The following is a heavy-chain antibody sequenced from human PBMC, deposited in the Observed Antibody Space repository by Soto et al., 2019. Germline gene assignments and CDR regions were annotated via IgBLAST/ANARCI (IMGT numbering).Heavy chain of an antibody. D-gene: IGHD6-19*01. J-gene: IGHJ4*02. CDR3: ARSVEGHFDY. CDR1: GFTFSVYS. Sequence: GGSLRLSCAASGFTFSVYSMNWIRQAPGKGLQWVSYMTSDMKIIHYADSVKGRFTISRDNAKNLVYLQMTSLRDEDTAVYYCARSVEGHFDYWGQGALVTVPS. CDR2: MTSDMKII. V-gene: IGHV3-48*02.